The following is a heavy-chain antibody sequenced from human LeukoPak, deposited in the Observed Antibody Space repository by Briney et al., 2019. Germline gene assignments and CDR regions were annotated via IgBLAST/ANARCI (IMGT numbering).Heavy chain of an antibody. V-gene: IGHV1-2*02. D-gene: IGHD3-9*01. CDR2: INPNSGGT. J-gene: IGHJ4*02. CDR1: GYTFTGYY. CDR3: ARATILTGYPVFDY. Sequence: ASVKVSCKASGYTFTGYYMHWVRQAPGRGLEWMGWINPNSGGTNYAQKFQGRVTMTRDTSISTAYMELSRLRSDGTAVYYCARATILTGYPVFDYWGQGTLVTVSS.